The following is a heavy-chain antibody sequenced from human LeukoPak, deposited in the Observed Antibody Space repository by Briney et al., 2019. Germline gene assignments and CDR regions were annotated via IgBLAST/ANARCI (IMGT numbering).Heavy chain of an antibody. Sequence: GGSLRLSCAASGFTFDDYGMSWVRHAPGKGLEWVSGINWNGGSTGYADSVKGRFTISRDNAKNSLYLQMNSLRAEDTALYYCARGPYYYDSSGWDYWGQGTLVTVSS. CDR1: GFTFDDYG. D-gene: IGHD3-22*01. V-gene: IGHV3-20*04. CDR3: ARGPYYYDSSGWDY. CDR2: INWNGGST. J-gene: IGHJ4*02.